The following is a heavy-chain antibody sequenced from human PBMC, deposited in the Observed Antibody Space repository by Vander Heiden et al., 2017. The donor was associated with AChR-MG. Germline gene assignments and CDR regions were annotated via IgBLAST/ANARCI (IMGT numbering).Heavy chain of an antibody. CDR1: GYTFIDYY. D-gene: IGHD3-9*01. Sequence: QVQLVQSGAEMRKPGASVKVPCKASGYTFIDYYIPWVRQAPGQGLEWMGWINPNTGGTTYAQKFQGRVTMTRDTSITTAYMELSRLGYDDTAMYYCARSTGYYFPNNWGQGTLVTVSS. CDR3: ARSTGYYFPNN. V-gene: IGHV1-2*02. CDR2: INPNTGGT. J-gene: IGHJ4*02.